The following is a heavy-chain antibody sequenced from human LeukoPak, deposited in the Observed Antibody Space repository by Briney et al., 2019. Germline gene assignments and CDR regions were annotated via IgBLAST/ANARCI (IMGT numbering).Heavy chain of an antibody. CDR1: GDSISIYY. Sequence: SKTLSLTCTVSGDSISIYYWSWIRQPPGKGLEWIGYIYYTGSTTYNPSLKSRLTISIDTSKNQFSLNLISLTAADTAVYYCARGRGDSRGTSFDSWGQGTLVTVSS. CDR2: IYYTGST. D-gene: IGHD3-22*01. V-gene: IGHV4-59*01. CDR3: ARGRGDSRGTSFDS. J-gene: IGHJ4*02.